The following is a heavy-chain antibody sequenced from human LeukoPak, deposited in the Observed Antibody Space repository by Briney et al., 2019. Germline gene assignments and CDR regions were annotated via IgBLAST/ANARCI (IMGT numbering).Heavy chain of an antibody. CDR2: ISSGGST. Sequence: GGSLRLSCAVSGFTVNNYAMSWVRQAPGKGLEWVAAISSGGSTYYADSVKGRFTIARDNSKNTLYLQMNSLRAEDTAVYYCARGPSSHFFDYWGQGTLVTVSS. V-gene: IGHV3-23*01. D-gene: IGHD6-13*01. CDR3: ARGPSSHFFDY. CDR1: GFTVNNYA. J-gene: IGHJ4*02.